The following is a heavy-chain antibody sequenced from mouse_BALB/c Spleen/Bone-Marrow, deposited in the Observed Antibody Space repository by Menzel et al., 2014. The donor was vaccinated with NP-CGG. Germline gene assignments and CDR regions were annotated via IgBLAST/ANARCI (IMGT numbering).Heavy chain of an antibody. V-gene: IGHV1-14*01. CDR3: ASGTPATSYYALDY. D-gene: IGHD1-2*01. CDR2: INPYNDGI. Sequence: VQLQQSGPELVKPGAPVKMSCKASGYTFTRYVIHWVRQKPGQGLEWIGYINPYNDGIKYNEKFKGKATLTSDKSSSTAYMELSSPTSEDSAVYYCASGTPATSYYALDYWGQGTSVTASS. CDR1: GYTFTRYV. J-gene: IGHJ4*01.